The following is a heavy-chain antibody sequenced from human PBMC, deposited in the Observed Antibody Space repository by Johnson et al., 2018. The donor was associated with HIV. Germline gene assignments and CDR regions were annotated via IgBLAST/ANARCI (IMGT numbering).Heavy chain of an antibody. CDR3: AKDSRYSYGPDALDI. Sequence: QVQLVESGGGVVQPGRSLRLSCAASGFTFSSYAMHWVRQAPGKGLEWVAVISYDGSNKYYADSVKGRFTISRDNSKNTLYLQMSSLSAEDTAVYYCAKDSRYSYGPDALDIWGQGTMVTVSS. J-gene: IGHJ3*02. D-gene: IGHD5-18*01. V-gene: IGHV3-30-3*01. CDR2: ISYDGSNK. CDR1: GFTFSSYA.